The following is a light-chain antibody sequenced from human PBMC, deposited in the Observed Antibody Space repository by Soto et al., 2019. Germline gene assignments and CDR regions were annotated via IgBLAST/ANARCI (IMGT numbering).Light chain of an antibody. V-gene: IGKV3-11*01. CDR1: QGISSY. J-gene: IGKJ5*01. Sequence: EIVLTQSPATLSLSPGERATLSCRASQGISSYLAWYQQKPGQAPRLLIYDASNRATGIPARFSGSGSGTDFTLTIGSLEPEDFAVYYCQQRSNWPPVTFGQGTRLEIK. CDR2: DAS. CDR3: QQRSNWPPVT.